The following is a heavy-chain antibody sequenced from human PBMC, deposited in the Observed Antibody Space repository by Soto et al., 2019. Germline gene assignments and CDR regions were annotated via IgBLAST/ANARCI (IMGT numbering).Heavy chain of an antibody. V-gene: IGHV1-46*03. Sequence: ASVKVSCKASGYTFTSYYMHWVRQAPGQGLEWMGIINPSGGSTSYAQKFQGRVTMTRDTSTSTVYMELSSLRSEDTAVYYCATVVKLYYYYYYGMDVWGQGTTVNGSS. CDR3: ATVVKLYYYYYYGMDV. CDR2: INPSGGST. J-gene: IGHJ6*02. D-gene: IGHD3-22*01. CDR1: GYTFTSYY.